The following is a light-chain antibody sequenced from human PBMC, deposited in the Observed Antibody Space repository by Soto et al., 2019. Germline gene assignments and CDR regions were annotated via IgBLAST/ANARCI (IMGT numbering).Light chain of an antibody. CDR1: QGINNY. CDR3: QKYNSAPCT. Sequence: DIQMTQSPSYLSASVGDRVTITCRASQGINNYLAWYQQKPGKAPKVLIYAASSLQSGVPSRFSGSGSGTDFTLTISGLQPEDVATYYCQKYNSAPCTFGQGTKLEI. V-gene: IGKV1-27*01. J-gene: IGKJ1*01. CDR2: AAS.